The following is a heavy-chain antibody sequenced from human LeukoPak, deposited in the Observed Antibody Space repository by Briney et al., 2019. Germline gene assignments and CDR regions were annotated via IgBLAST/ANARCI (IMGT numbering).Heavy chain of an antibody. V-gene: IGHV1-69*06. CDR1: GGTVSSYA. D-gene: IGHD3-10*01. CDR3: ASRSDPPGIDY. Sequence: SVKVSCKASGGTVSSYAISWVRHAPGQGREWMGGIIPIFGTANYTQKFQGRVTTTADKSTSTAYMELSSLRSEDTAVCYCASRSDPPGIDYWGQGTLVTVSS. J-gene: IGHJ4*02. CDR2: IIPIFGTA.